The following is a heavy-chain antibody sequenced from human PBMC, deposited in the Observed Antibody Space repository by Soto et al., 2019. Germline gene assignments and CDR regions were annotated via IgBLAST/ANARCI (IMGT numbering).Heavy chain of an antibody. Sequence: GSLRLSCAASGFTFSSYAMYWVRQAPGKGLEWVAVISYDGSKKYYADSVKGRFTISRDNSKNTMYLQMNSLRAEDTAAYYCARGPSSLTRFDYWGQGTLVTVSS. CDR3: ARGPSSLTRFDY. CDR2: ISYDGSKK. CDR1: GFTFSSYA. D-gene: IGHD2-2*01. J-gene: IGHJ4*02. V-gene: IGHV3-30-3*01.